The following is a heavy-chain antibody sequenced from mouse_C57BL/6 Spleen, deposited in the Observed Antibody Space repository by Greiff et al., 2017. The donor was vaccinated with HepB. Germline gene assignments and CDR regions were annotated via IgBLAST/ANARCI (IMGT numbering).Heavy chain of an antibody. J-gene: IGHJ2*01. Sequence: DVKLVESGGDLVKPGGSLKLSCAASGFTFSSYGMSWVRQTPDKRLEWVATISSGGSYTYYPDSVKGRFTISRDNAKNTLYLQMSSLKSEDTAMYYCARLGYYGNYPDYWCQGTTLTVSS. CDR1: GFTFSSYG. V-gene: IGHV5-6*02. CDR2: ISSGGSYT. D-gene: IGHD2-1*01. CDR3: ARLGYYGNYPDY.